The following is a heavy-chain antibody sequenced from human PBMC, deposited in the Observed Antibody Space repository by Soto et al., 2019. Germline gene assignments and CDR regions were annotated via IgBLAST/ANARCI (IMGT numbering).Heavy chain of an antibody. CDR3: VRQGIGNLHGLVDV. V-gene: IGHV4-59*08. J-gene: IGHJ6*02. CDR1: SGPSSSHN. Sequence: QVQLQQSGPGLVKPSETLSLTCSVSSGPSSSHNWGWIRQPPGRGLEWIGYVYSTGGTSYNPSLKSRVTISAATSTNHISRTLTSVTAADTAVYYCVRQGIGNLHGLVDVWGQGTTVRVSS. CDR2: VYSTGGT. D-gene: IGHD1-1*01.